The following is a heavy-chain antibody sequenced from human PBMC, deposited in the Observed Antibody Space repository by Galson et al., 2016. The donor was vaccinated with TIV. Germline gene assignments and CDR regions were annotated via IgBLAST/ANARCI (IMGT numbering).Heavy chain of an antibody. V-gene: IGHV1-2*02. CDR3: AKAGAVLRYFDWLFDAFDI. J-gene: IGHJ3*02. D-gene: IGHD3-9*01. Sequence: DYAQNFQGRVTMTRDTSIMTVYMELSSLRSDDTALYYCAKAGAVLRYFDWLFDAFDIWGQGTMVAVSS.